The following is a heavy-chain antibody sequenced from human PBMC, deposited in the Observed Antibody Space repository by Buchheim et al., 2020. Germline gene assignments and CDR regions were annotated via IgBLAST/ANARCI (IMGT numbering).Heavy chain of an antibody. CDR3: ARGGLGAYCSGDTCSNWFDP. D-gene: IGHD2-15*01. CDR2: IKQDGSEK. CDR1: GFTFSSYG. V-gene: IGHV3-7*01. J-gene: IGHJ5*02. Sequence: VQLVESGGGVVQPGRSLRLSCAASGFTFSSYGMHWVRQAPGKGLEWVANIKQDGSEKYYVDSVKGRFTISRDNAKNSLYLQMNSLRAEDTAVYYCARGGLGAYCSGDTCSNWFDPWGQGTL.